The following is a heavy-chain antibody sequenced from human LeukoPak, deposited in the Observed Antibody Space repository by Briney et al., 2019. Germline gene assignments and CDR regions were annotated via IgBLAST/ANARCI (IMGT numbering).Heavy chain of an antibody. CDR2: ISGDGGRT. Sequence: PGGSLRLSSAASGFTFDDYAMHWVRQAPRKSLGWVSLISGDGGRTYYADSVKGRFTISRDNSKNSLYLQMNSLRTEDTAFYHCAKAYYDYVWGSYRYFCAFDIWGQGTMVTVSS. CDR3: AKAYYDYVWGSYRYFCAFDI. CDR1: GFTFDDYA. J-gene: IGHJ3*02. D-gene: IGHD3-16*02. V-gene: IGHV3-43*02.